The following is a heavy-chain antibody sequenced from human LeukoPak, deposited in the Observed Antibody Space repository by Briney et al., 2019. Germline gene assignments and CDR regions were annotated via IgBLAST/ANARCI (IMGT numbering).Heavy chain of an antibody. V-gene: IGHV3-7*01. CDR2: VNQDGSEA. CDR3: VRDGGVSGYDLLDY. J-gene: IGHJ4*02. Sequence: GGSLRLSCAASGFPFHNYWMTWVRQAPGKGLEWVAQVNQDGSEAHYAYSVKARFTISRDNAKSSVSLQMNSLRAEDTAVYYCVRDGGVSGYDLLDYWGQGTLVTVSS. D-gene: IGHD5-12*01. CDR1: GFPFHNYW.